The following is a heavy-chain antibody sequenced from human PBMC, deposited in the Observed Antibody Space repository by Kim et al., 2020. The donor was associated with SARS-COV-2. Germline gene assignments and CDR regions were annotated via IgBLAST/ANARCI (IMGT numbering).Heavy chain of an antibody. CDR1: GFTFSSYW. J-gene: IGHJ6*02. D-gene: IGHD2-15*01. Sequence: GGSLRLSCAASGFTFSSYWMSWVRQAPGKGLEWVANIKQDGSEKYYVDSVKGRFTISRDNAKNSLHLQMNSLRAVDTAVYYCARHGYCSGASCFYGMDVWGQGTTVTVSS. CDR3: ARHGYCSGASCFYGMDV. CDR2: IKQDGSEK. V-gene: IGHV3-7*01.